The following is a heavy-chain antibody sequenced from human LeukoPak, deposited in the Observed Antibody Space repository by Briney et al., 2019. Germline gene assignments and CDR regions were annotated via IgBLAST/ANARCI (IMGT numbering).Heavy chain of an antibody. CDR3: ARGYYDSSGYEL. CDR2: IYTSGST. Sequence: SQTLSLTSTVSGGSISIGSYYWSWIRQPAGKGLEWLGRIYTSGSTNYNPSLKSRVTISVDTSKNQFSLKLSSVTAADTAVYYCARGYYDSSGYELWGQGTLVTVSS. CDR1: GGSISIGSYY. D-gene: IGHD3-22*01. J-gene: IGHJ4*02. V-gene: IGHV4-61*02.